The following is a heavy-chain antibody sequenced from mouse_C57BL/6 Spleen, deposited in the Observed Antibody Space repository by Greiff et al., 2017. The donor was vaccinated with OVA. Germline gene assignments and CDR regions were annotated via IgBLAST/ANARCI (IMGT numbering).Heavy chain of an antibody. Sequence: VQLQQSGPELVKPGASVKISCKASGYTFTDYYMNWVKQSHGKSLEWIGDINPNNGGTSYNQKFKGKATLTVDKSSSTAYMELRSLTSEDSAVYYCARSATVVGGFDYWGQGTTLTVSS. J-gene: IGHJ2*01. CDR3: ARSATVVGGFDY. D-gene: IGHD1-1*01. V-gene: IGHV1-26*01. CDR2: INPNNGGT. CDR1: GYTFTDYY.